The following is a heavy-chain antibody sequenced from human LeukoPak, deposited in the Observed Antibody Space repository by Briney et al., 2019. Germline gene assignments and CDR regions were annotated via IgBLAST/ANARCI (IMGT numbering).Heavy chain of an antibody. CDR1: GGSISGYY. D-gene: IGHD3-16*01. J-gene: IGHJ4*02. V-gene: IGHV4-59*01. CDR2: IYYSGST. CDR3: ARVGRGWQADGGFDY. Sequence: SETLSLTCTVSGGSISGYYWSWIRQPPGKGLEWIGYIYYSGSTNYNPSLKSRVTISVDTSKNQFSLKLSSVTAADTAVYYCARVGRGWQADGGFDYWGQGTLVTVSS.